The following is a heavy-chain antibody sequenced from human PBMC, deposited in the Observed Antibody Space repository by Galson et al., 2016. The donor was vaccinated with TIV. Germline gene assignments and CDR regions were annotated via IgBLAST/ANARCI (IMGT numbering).Heavy chain of an antibody. CDR1: GFTFRNYA. Sequence: SLRLSCAVSGFTFRNYAMSWVRQAPGKGLEWVSMMTKTGARPDYADSVRGRFPISRANSKNSLYLQMSGLRPEDTAFYYCARAVGALAALWGQGTLVTVSS. D-gene: IGHD6-13*01. V-gene: IGHV3-23*01. J-gene: IGHJ4*02. CDR3: ARAVGALAAL. CDR2: MTKTGARP.